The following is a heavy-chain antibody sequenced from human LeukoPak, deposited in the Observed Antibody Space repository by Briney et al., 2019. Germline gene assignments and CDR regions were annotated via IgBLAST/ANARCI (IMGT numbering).Heavy chain of an antibody. V-gene: IGHV3-48*01. CDR2: ITSSSSAI. CDR3: AREYSSSSGRAFDI. D-gene: IGHD6-6*01. CDR1: GFTSSSYS. Sequence: GSLILSCAASGFTSSSYSMNWVRQAPGKGLEWVSYITSSSSAIYYADSVKGRFTISRDNAKNSLFLQMNSLRADDTAVYYCAREYSSSSGRAFDIWGQGTMVTVSS. J-gene: IGHJ3*02.